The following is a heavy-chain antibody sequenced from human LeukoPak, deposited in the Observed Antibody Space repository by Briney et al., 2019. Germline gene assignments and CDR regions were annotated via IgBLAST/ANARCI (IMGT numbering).Heavy chain of an antibody. V-gene: IGHV1-2*02. D-gene: IGHD2-2*01. J-gene: IGHJ5*02. CDR3: ARELEYCSSTSCSNWFDP. CDR2: INPNSGGT. Sequence: ASVKVSCKASGYTFTGYYMHWVRQAPGQGLEWMGWINPNSGGTNYAQKFQGRVTMTRDTSISTAYMELSRLRSDDTAVYYCARELEYCSSTSCSNWFDPWGQGTLVTVSS. CDR1: GYTFTGYY.